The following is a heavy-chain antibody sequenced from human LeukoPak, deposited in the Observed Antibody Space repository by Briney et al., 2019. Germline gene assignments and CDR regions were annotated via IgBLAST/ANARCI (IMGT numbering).Heavy chain of an antibody. CDR3: ARAEPKNMVRGLIMRRESRYYFDY. Sequence: GGSLRLSCAASGFTFSSYGMHWVRQAPGKGLEWVSVIYSGGSTYYADSVKGRFTISRDNSKSTLYIQMNSLRAEDTAVYYCARAEPKNMVRGLIMRRESRYYFDYWGQGTLVTVSS. V-gene: IGHV3-53*01. J-gene: IGHJ4*02. D-gene: IGHD3-10*01. CDR2: IYSGGST. CDR1: GFTFSSYG.